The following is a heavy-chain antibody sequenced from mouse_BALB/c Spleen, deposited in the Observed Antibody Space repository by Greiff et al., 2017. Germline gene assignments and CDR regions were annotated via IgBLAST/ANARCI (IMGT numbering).Heavy chain of an antibody. Sequence: EVMLVESGGGLVKPGGSLKLSCAASGFAFSSYDMSWVRQTPEKRLEWVAYISSGGGSTYYPDTVKGRFTISRDNAKNTLYLQMSSLKSEDTAMYYCARWLLRGDYWGQGTSVTVSS. CDR1: GFAFSSYD. J-gene: IGHJ4*01. V-gene: IGHV5-12-1*01. D-gene: IGHD2-3*01. CDR2: ISSGGGST. CDR3: ARWLLRGDY.